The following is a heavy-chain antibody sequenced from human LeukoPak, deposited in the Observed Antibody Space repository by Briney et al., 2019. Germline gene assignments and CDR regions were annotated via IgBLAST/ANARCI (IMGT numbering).Heavy chain of an antibody. J-gene: IGHJ4*02. V-gene: IGHV4-4*07. D-gene: IGHD4-17*01. Sequence: SETLSLTCTVSGGSISSNYWSWIRQPAGKGQEWIGRIYTSGSTNYNPSLKSRVTMSVDTSKNQFSLKLSSVTAADTAVYYCARECDYGDYFAFYYFDYWGQGTLVTVSS. CDR2: IYTSGST. CDR3: ARECDYGDYFAFYYFDY. CDR1: GGSISSNY.